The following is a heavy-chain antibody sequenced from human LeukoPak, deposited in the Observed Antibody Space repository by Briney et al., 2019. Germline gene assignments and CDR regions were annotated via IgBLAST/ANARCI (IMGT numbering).Heavy chain of an antibody. J-gene: IGHJ1*01. CDR2: IKQDESEK. Sequence: GGSLRLSCAASGFTFSSYWMNWVRQAPGKGLEWVANIKQDESEKYYVDSVKGRFTISRDNAKDSLYLQMDSLKTEDTALYYCTTDRAVLLRYCSAGSCYSSPEHWGQGTLVTVSS. CDR3: TTDRAVLLRYCSAGSCYSSPEH. CDR1: GFTFSSYW. D-gene: IGHD2-15*01. V-gene: IGHV3-7*03.